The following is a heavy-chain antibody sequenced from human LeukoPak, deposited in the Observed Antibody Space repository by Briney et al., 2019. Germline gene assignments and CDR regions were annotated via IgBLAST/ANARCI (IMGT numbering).Heavy chain of an antibody. CDR1: GYSFTSYW. V-gene: IGHV5-10-1*01. D-gene: IGHD2/OR15-2a*01. J-gene: IGHJ4*02. Sequence: GESLKSSCKASGYSFTSYWIYWVRQVPGKGLEDMGRIDPSDSYTYYSPSFEGHVTISVEKSISTAYLQWSSLKASDTAIYYCARLSPAPDYWGQGTLVTVSS. CDR2: IDPSDSYT. CDR3: ARLSPAPDY.